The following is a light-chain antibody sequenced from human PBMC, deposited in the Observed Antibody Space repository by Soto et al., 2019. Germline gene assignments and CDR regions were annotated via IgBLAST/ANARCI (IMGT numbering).Light chain of an antibody. J-gene: IGKJ1*01. V-gene: IGKV3-20*01. CDR2: GAS. CDR1: QSVSSSY. Sequence: KQSPGTLSFSKGSRSDLSCVASQSVSSSYLAWYQQKPGQAPRLLIYGASSRATGIPDRFSGSGSGSGFTLTIFCVGVRGCVGEYYWQHGSRSWTFGQGTNVDIK. CDR3: WQHGSRSWT.